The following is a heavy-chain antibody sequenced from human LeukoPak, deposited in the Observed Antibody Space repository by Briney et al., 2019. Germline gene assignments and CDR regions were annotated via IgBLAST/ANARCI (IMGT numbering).Heavy chain of an antibody. J-gene: IGHJ4*02. CDR2: INPSGGST. CDR1: GYTFTSYY. D-gene: IGHD5-12*01. V-gene: IGHV1-46*01. CDR3: AARGGYDFEADY. Sequence: ASVKVSCKASGYTFTSYYMHWVRQAPGQGLEWMGIINPSGGSTSYAQKFQGRVTMTRDMSTSTVYMELSSPRSEDTAVYYCAARGGYDFEADYWGQGTLVTVSS.